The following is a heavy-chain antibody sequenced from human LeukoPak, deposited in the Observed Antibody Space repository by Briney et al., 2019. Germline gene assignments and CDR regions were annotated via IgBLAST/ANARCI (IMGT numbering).Heavy chain of an antibody. J-gene: IGHJ3*02. V-gene: IGHV1-18*01. CDR2: INAYNGKT. CDR3: ARSLRFLEWLTAFDI. CDR1: GFTFTSNG. D-gene: IGHD3-3*01. Sequence: ASVKVSCKTSGFTFTSNGISWVRQAPGQGLEWMGWINAYNGKTNYPQKFQDRVTMTTDTSTSTAYLELRNLRSDDTAVYYCARSLRFLEWLTAFDIWGQGTMVTVSS.